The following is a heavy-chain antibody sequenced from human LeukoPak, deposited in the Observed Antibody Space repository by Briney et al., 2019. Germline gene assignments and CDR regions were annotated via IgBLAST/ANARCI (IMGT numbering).Heavy chain of an antibody. CDR3: IYDV. J-gene: IGHJ4*02. CDR1: GFTFNSYW. Sequence: GGSLRLSCAASGFTFNSYWMHWVRQGPGKGLAWVSRVNNDGSFTSYADSVKGRFTISRDNAKNTLFLQMNILYYGSRDRLDIIYDVWGQGTLGTVSS. CDR2: VNNDGSFT. V-gene: IGHV3-74*01. D-gene: IGHD3-3*01.